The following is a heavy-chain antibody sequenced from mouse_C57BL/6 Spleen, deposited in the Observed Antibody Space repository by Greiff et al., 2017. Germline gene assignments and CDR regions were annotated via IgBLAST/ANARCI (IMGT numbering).Heavy chain of an antibody. CDR2: IYPGSGDT. CDR1: GYTFTSYW. CDR3: ARERGDYSNAFAY. J-gene: IGHJ3*01. V-gene: IGHV1-55*01. D-gene: IGHD2-5*01. Sequence: QVQLQQPGAELVKPGASVKMSCKASGYTFTSYWITWVKQRPGQGLEWIGEIYPGSGDTNYNAKFKGKATLTVDTSSSTAYMQLSSLTSEDSAVXYCARERGDYSNAFAYWGQGTLVTVSA.